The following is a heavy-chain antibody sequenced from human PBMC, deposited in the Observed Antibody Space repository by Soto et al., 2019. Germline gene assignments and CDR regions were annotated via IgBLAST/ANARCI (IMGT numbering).Heavy chain of an antibody. CDR2: IGTTSSYI. V-gene: IGHV3-21*01. J-gene: IGHJ6*02. CDR3: ARVMCGDCSTYYYYSIDV. CDR1: GFTFGTYT. Sequence: EVQLVESGGGLVKPGGSLRLSCAASGFTFGTYTMNWVRQAPGKGLEWVSSIGTTSSYIYYADSVRGRFTISRDNARDSLYLLMSSLRAEDTAVYYCARVMCGDCSTYYYYSIDVWGQGTTVTVSS. D-gene: IGHD2-21*02.